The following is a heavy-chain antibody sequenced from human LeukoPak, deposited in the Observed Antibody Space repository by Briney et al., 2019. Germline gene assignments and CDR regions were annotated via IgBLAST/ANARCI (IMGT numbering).Heavy chain of an antibody. CDR2: ITPMFGTA. J-gene: IGHJ1*01. V-gene: IGHV1-69*01. Sequence: SVKVSCKASGGTFSNYAVSWVRQAPGQGLEWMGGITPMFGTAKYAQKFQGRVTITADESTSTAYMELSSLRSEDTAVYYCARDSSEFRSLIPHWGQGTLVTVSS. CDR3: ARDSSEFRSLIPH. D-gene: IGHD2-21*01. CDR1: GGTFSNYA.